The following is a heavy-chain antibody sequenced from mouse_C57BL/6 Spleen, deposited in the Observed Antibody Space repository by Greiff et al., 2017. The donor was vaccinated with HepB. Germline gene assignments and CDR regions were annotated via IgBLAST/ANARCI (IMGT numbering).Heavy chain of an antibody. D-gene: IGHD2-1*01. CDR3: ATLIYYGNYYAMDY. V-gene: IGHV1-81*01. CDR1: GYTFTSYG. CDR2: IYPRSGNT. J-gene: IGHJ4*01. Sequence: QVQLQQSGAELARPGASVKLSCKASGYTFTSYGISWVKQRTGQGLEWIGEIYPRSGNTYYNEKFKGKARLTADKSSSTAYMELRSLTSEDSAVYFCATLIYYGNYYAMDYWGQGTSVTVSS.